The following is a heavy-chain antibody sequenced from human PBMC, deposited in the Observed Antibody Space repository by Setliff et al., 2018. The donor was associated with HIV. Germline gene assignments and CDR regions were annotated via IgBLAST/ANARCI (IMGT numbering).Heavy chain of an antibody. CDR2: IYANGYA. Sequence: SETLSLTCSVSGDSVSNYYWSWIRQPAGKGLEYIGRIYANGYANYNPSLKSRVTMSVDTSKNQFSLKLRSVTAADTAVYYCARETYYYGSGSYLPLGYWGQGTLVTVSS. CDR1: GDSVSNYY. V-gene: IGHV4-4*07. J-gene: IGHJ4*02. D-gene: IGHD3-10*01. CDR3: ARETYYYGSGSYLPLGY.